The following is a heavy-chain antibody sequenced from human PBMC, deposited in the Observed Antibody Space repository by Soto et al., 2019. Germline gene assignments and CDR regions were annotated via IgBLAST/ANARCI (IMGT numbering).Heavy chain of an antibody. D-gene: IGHD4-17*01. Sequence: SETLSLTCTVSGDSVVSGTYNWSWIRQPPGKGLEWIGYVYYSGSTTYNPSLKGRVPISFDTSKQQFPLRLTSVTAADTAVYYCARSDYYGASDYWAQGRLVTAPQ. CDR1: GDSVVSGTYN. J-gene: IGHJ4*02. V-gene: IGHV4-61*01. CDR3: ARSDYYGASDY. CDR2: VYYSGST.